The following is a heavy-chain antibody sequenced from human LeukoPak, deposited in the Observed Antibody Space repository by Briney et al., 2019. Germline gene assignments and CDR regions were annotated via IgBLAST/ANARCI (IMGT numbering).Heavy chain of an antibody. V-gene: IGHV4-4*07. J-gene: IGHJ5*02. CDR1: CSSISSYY. Sequence: PSETLSLTCTVSCSSISSYYQSLIRPPAGKGLELVRRNYTSGSTNYQPTLQGRVTMSVDTSKNHFSLKLSPVTPADTAVYNSARDGRRENWVYAWGQGTLVTVSS. D-gene: IGHD1-14*01. CDR2: NYTSGST. CDR3: ARDGRRENWVYA.